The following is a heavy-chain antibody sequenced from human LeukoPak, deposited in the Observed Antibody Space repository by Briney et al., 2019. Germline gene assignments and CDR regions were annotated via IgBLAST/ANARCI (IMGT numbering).Heavy chain of an antibody. Sequence: ASVKVSCKASGYTFTSYGIIWVRQAPGQGLEWMGWISAYNGNTNYAQKLQGRVTMTTDTSTSTAYMELRSLRSDDTAVYYCARDCRMVRARYYYYGMDVWGQGTTVTVSS. J-gene: IGHJ6*02. CDR2: ISAYNGNT. V-gene: IGHV1-18*01. CDR3: ARDCRMVRARYYYYGMDV. CDR1: GYTFTSYG. D-gene: IGHD3-10*01.